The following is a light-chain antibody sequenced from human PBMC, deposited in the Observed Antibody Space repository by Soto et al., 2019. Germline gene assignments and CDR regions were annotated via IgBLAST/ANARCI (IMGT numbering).Light chain of an antibody. J-gene: IGKJ1*01. Sequence: EIVMTQSPATLSVSPGERATLSGRASQSVSSNLAWYQQKPGPAPRLLIYGASTRATGIPARFSGSGSGTEFTLTISSLQSEDFAVYYCQQYNNWPPWTFGQGTKVDIK. CDR2: GAS. CDR1: QSVSSN. CDR3: QQYNNWPPWT. V-gene: IGKV3-15*01.